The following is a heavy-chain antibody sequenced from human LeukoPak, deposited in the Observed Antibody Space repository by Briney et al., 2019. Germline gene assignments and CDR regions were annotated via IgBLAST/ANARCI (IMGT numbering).Heavy chain of an antibody. D-gene: IGHD5-18*01. CDR2: IYYSGST. CDR3: ARMDGYSYGFYYYYYMDV. V-gene: IGHV4-59*11. Sequence: PSETLSLTCTVSGGSISSHYWSWIRQPPGKGLEWIGYIYYSGSTNYNPSLKSRVTISVDTSKNQFSLKLSSVTAADTAVYYCARMDGYSYGFYYYYYMDVWGKGTTVTVSS. J-gene: IGHJ6*03. CDR1: GGSISSHY.